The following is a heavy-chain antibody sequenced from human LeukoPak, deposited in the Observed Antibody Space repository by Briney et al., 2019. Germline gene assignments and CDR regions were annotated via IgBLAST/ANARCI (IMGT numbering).Heavy chain of an antibody. CDR1: GFTFSNAW. V-gene: IGHV3-11*01. CDR3: AKDPFHYDFSDY. Sequence: GGSLRLSCADSGFTFSNAWMRWIRQAPGKGLEWVSYISTSGSTIYYADSVKGRFTISRDNAKNSLYLQMNSLRAEDTAVYYCAKDPFHYDFSDYWGQGTLVTVSS. CDR2: ISTSGSTI. J-gene: IGHJ4*02. D-gene: IGHD3-3*01.